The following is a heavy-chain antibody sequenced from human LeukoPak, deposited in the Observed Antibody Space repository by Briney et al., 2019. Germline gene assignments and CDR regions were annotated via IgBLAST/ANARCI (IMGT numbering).Heavy chain of an antibody. J-gene: IGHJ4*02. D-gene: IGHD2-21*01. CDR1: GGSINKSGLY. CDR3: AKFQYVGAYIDY. CDR2: LYYGGST. V-gene: IGHV4-39*01. Sequence: SETLSLTCTVSGGSINKSGLYWGWVRQPPGKGLDWIGSLYYGGSTYYSPSLKSRVTISVDTSKNQFSLKLSSVTAADTAVYYCAKFQYVGAYIDYWGQGTLVTVSS.